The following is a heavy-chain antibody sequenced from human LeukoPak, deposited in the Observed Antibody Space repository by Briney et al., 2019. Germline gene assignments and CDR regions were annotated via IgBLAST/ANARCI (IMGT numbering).Heavy chain of an antibody. CDR1: GFTFSDYY. CDR2: ISSSGSTI. Sequence: GGSLRLSCAASGFTFSDYYMSWIRQAPGKGLEWVSYISSSGSTIYYADSVKGRFTISRDNSKNTLYLQMNSLRAEDTAVYYCARDDIPVAGVGYYYYYGMDVWGQGTTVTVSS. V-gene: IGHV3-11*04. J-gene: IGHJ6*02. CDR3: ARDDIPVAGVGYYYYYGMDV. D-gene: IGHD6-19*01.